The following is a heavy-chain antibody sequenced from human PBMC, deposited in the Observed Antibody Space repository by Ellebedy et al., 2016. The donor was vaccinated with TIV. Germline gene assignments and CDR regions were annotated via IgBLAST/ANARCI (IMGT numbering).Heavy chain of an antibody. D-gene: IGHD6-19*01. Sequence: SVKVSCXASGGTFSSYAISWVRQAPGQGLEWMGGIIPIFGTANYAQKFQGRVTITADESTSTAYMELSSLRSEDTAVYYCARVRGSGWYYFDYWGQGTLVTVSS. CDR2: IIPIFGTA. CDR3: ARVRGSGWYYFDY. CDR1: GGTFSSYA. J-gene: IGHJ4*02. V-gene: IGHV1-69*13.